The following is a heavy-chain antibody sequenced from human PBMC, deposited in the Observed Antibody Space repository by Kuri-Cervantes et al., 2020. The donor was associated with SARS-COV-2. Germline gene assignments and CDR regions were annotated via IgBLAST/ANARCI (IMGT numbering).Heavy chain of an antibody. CDR3: ARRLEYDFWSGPLDAFDI. CDR2: ISSSGSTI. CDR1: GFTFSDYY. D-gene: IGHD3-3*01. V-gene: IGHV3-11*04. J-gene: IGHJ3*02. Sequence: GGSLRLSCAASGFTFSDYYMSWIRQAPGKGLEWVSYISSSGSTIYYADSVKGRFTISRDNAKNSLYLQMNSLRAGDTAVYYCARRLEYDFWSGPLDAFDIWGQGTMVTVSS.